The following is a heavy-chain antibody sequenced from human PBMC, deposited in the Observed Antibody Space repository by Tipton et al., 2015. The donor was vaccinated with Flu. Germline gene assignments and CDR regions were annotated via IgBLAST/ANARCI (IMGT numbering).Heavy chain of an antibody. CDR3: ARDGYSGYDFGYYFDS. D-gene: IGHD5-12*01. Sequence: TLSLTCTVSGGSISSYYWSWIRQPPGKGLEWIGYIYYSGSTNYNPSLKSRVTISVDTSKNQFSLKLSSVTAADTAVYFCARDGYSGYDFGYYFDSWGQGTLVTVST. J-gene: IGHJ4*02. V-gene: IGHV4-59*12. CDR1: GGSISSYY. CDR2: IYYSGST.